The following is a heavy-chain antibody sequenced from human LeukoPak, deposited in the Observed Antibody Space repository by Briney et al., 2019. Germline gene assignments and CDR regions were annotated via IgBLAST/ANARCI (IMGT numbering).Heavy chain of an antibody. CDR2: INPNSGGT. CDR1: GYTFTGYY. D-gene: IGHD4-17*01. V-gene: IGHV1-2*02. J-gene: IGHJ6*03. Sequence: GASVKVSCKASGYTFTGYYMHWVRQAPGQGLEWMGWINPNSGGTNYAQKFQGRVTMTRDTSISTAYMELGRLRSDDTAVYYCARDPLTVTTSARYYYYYMDVWGKGTTVTISS. CDR3: ARDPLTVTTSARYYYYYMDV.